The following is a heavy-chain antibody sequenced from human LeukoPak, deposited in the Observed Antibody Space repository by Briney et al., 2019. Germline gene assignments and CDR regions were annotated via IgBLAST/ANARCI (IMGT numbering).Heavy chain of an antibody. V-gene: IGHV4-59*08. CDR1: GGSINSHY. CDR2: IYYTGKN. Sequence: KSSETLSLTCAVSGGSINSHYWGWIRQPPGKGLQWIGDIYYTGKNNYNPSLKSRVTISLDTSKDHLSLNLTSVVAADTAIYYCVRRDTGWNYFDYWGQGILVTVSS. D-gene: IGHD6-19*01. CDR3: VRRDTGWNYFDY. J-gene: IGHJ4*02.